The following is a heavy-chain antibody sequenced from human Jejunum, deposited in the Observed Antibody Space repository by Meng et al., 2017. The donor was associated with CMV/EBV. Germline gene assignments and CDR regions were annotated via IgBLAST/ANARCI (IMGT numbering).Heavy chain of an antibody. CDR3: ARGRSATILFWLQP. V-gene: IGHV3-30*04. Sequence: GISFYNYALHWVRQVPGKGLERVAVISYDGNKGYYTDSVEGRFTVSRDDSKSTVYLQMDNLRPEDTAVYYCARGRSATILFWLQPWGQGTPVTVSS. J-gene: IGHJ5*02. CDR1: GISFYNYA. D-gene: IGHD1-26*01. CDR2: ISYDGNKG.